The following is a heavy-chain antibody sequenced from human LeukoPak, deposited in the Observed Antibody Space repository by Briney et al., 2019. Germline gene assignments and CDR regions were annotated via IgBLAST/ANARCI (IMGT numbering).Heavy chain of an antibody. D-gene: IGHD1-7*01. Sequence: GESLKISCKGSGYSFTSYCIGWVRQMPGKGLEWMGIIYPGDSDTRYSPSFQGQVTISADKSISTAYLQWSSLKASDTAMYYCARHSGTNLDYYYYYYGMDVWGQGTTVTVSS. CDR2: IYPGDSDT. CDR1: GYSFTSYC. J-gene: IGHJ6*02. V-gene: IGHV5-51*01. CDR3: ARHSGTNLDYYYYYYGMDV.